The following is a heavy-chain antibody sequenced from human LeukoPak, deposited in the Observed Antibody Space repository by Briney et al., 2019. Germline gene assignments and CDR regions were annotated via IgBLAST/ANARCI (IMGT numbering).Heavy chain of an antibody. CDR1: GGSISSYY. Sequence: SETLSLTCTVSGGSISSYYWSWIRQPPGKGLEWIGSIYYSESTYYNPSLKSRVTISVDTSKNQFSLKLSSVAAADSAVYYCARVSLSGYNFFDPWGQGTLVTVSS. CDR3: ARVSLSGYNFFDP. V-gene: IGHV4-59*12. D-gene: IGHD5-12*01. CDR2: IYYSEST. J-gene: IGHJ5*02.